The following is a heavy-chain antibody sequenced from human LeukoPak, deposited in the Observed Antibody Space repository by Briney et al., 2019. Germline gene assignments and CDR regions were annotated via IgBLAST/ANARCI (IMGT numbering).Heavy chain of an antibody. CDR2: ISSSSSYI. V-gene: IGHV3-21*01. D-gene: IGHD2/OR15-2a*01. Sequence: GGSLRLSCAASGFTFSSYSMNWVRQAPGKGLEWVSSISSSSSYIYYADSVKGRFTISRDNAKNSLYLQMNSLRAEDTAVYYCARCNPLDVGSDAFDIWGQGTMVTVSS. J-gene: IGHJ3*02. CDR3: ARCNPLDVGSDAFDI. CDR1: GFTFSSYS.